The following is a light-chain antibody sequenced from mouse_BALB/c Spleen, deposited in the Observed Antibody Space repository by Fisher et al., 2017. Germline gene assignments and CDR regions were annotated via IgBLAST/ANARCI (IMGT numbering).Light chain of an antibody. CDR3: QQSKEVPYT. CDR2: DTS. J-gene: IGKJ2*01. V-gene: IGKV4-59*01. CDR1: SSVSY. Sequence: IVITQSPAIMSASPGEKVTITCSASSSVSYMHWFQQKSGTSPKRWIYDTSKLASGVPARFSGSGSGTDFSLNIHPMEEDDTAMYFCQQSKEVPYTFGGGTKLEIK.